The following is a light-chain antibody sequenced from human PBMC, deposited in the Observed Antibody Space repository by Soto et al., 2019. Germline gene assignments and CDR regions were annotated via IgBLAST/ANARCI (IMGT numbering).Light chain of an antibody. V-gene: IGKV2-30*02. J-gene: IGKJ1*01. CDR1: QSLVHSDGIAY. Sequence: DVVMTQSPLSLPVTLGQPASISCRSNQSLVHSDGIAYFSWFQQRPGRSPRRLIYKVSNRGSGVPDRFSGSGSGTDFTLKISRVEAEDVGLYYCVQGTHWPRTFGQGTKVDIK. CDR3: VQGTHWPRT. CDR2: KVS.